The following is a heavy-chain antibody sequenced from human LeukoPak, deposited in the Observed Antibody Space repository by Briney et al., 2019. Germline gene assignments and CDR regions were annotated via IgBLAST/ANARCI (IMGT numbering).Heavy chain of an antibody. D-gene: IGHD4-17*01. CDR2: ISSSGDNT. Sequence: PGGSLRLSCAASRFTFSSYAMNWVRQAPGKGLEWVSSISSSGDNTHYADSVKGRFTISRDNSKNMMYLQMNSLRAEDTALYYCARDRYGDYSFDYWGQGILVTVSS. V-gene: IGHV3-23*01. J-gene: IGHJ4*02. CDR3: ARDRYGDYSFDY. CDR1: RFTFSSYA.